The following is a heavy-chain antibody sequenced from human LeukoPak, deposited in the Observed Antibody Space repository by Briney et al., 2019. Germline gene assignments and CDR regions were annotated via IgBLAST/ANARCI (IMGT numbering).Heavy chain of an antibody. CDR1: GLTFSSYW. D-gene: IGHD1-1*01. J-gene: IGHJ6*02. V-gene: IGHV3-7*02. CDR2: IKQDGSAK. Sequence: PGGSLRLSCAASGLTFSSYWMSWVRQAPGKGLEWVANIKQDGSAKFYVDSVKGRFTISRDNAKNSLYLQMNSLRAEDTAVYYCARPTAPYYYYGMDVWGQGTTVTVSS. CDR3: ARPTAPYYYYGMDV.